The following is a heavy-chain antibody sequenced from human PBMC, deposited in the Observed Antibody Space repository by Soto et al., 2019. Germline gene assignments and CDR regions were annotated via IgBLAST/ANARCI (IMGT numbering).Heavy chain of an antibody. CDR2: IYYSGST. CDR3: ASGTYCGGDCYPLDY. V-gene: IGHV4-61*01. J-gene: IGHJ4*02. Sequence: QVQLQESGPGLVKPSETLSLTCTVSGGSVSSGSYYWSWIRQPPGKGLEWIGYIYYSGSTNYNPSLKRRVTISGDTSKNQCTLKLSSVTAADTAVYYCASGTYCGGDCYPLDYWGPGTLVTVSS. CDR1: GGSVSSGSYY. D-gene: IGHD2-21*02.